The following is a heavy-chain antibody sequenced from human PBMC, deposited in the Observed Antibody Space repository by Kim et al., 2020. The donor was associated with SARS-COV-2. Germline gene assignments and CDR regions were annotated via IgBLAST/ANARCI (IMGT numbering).Heavy chain of an antibody. J-gene: IGHJ3*02. Sequence: SETLSLTCAVYGGSFSGYYWSWIRQPPGKGLEWIGEINHSGSTNYNPSLKSRVTISVDTSKNQFSLKLSSVTAADTAVYYCASLLRVKGAAAGSDAFDIWGQGTMVTVSS. V-gene: IGHV4-34*01. D-gene: IGHD6-13*01. CDR1: GGSFSGYY. CDR3: ASLLRVKGAAAGSDAFDI. CDR2: INHSGST.